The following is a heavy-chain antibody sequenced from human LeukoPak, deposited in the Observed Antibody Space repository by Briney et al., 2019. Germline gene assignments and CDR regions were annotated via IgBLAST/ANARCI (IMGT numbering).Heavy chain of an antibody. J-gene: IGHJ3*02. Sequence: SETLSLTCTVSGGSISSYYWSWIRQPAGKGLEWIGYIYYSGSTNYNPSLKSRVTISVDTSKNQFSLKLSSVTAADTAVYYCARVGGVPAAIGAFDIWGQGTMVTVSS. D-gene: IGHD2-2*02. V-gene: IGHV4-59*08. CDR1: GGSISSYY. CDR2: IYYSGST. CDR3: ARVGGVPAAIGAFDI.